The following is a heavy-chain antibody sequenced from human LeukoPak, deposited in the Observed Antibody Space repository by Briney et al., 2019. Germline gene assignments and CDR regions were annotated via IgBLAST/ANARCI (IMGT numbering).Heavy chain of an antibody. CDR2: MNPNSGNT. CDR1: GYTFTSYD. V-gene: IGHV1-8*01. CDR3: ATARITMVRGVNPGGRGGFDP. J-gene: IGHJ5*02. D-gene: IGHD3-10*01. Sequence: ASVKVSCKASGYTFTSYDINWVRQATGQGLEWMGWMNPNSGNTGYAQKFQGRVTMTRNTSISTAYMELSSLRSEDTAVYYCATARITMVRGVNPGGRGGFDPWGQGTLVTVSS.